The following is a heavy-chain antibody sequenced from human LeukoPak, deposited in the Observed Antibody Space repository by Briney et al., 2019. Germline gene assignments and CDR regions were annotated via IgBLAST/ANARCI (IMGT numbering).Heavy chain of an antibody. Sequence: NASETLSLTCTVSGGSISSGYYWGWIRQPPGKGLEWIGSFYHSGSTYYNPSLKRRVTISVDTSKNQFSLKLSSVTAADTAVYYCARHDFYSNYPHNWFDPWGQGTLVTVSS. D-gene: IGHD4-11*01. CDR2: FYHSGST. CDR3: ARHDFYSNYPHNWFDP. CDR1: GGSISSGYY. J-gene: IGHJ5*02. V-gene: IGHV4-38-2*02.